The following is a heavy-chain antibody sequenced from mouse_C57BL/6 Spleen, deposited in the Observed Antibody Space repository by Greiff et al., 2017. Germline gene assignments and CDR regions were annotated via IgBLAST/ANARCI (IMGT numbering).Heavy chain of an antibody. Sequence: QVQLKESGAELVKPGASVKLSCKASGYTFTSYWMHWVKQRPGQGLEWIGMIHPNSGSTNYNEKFKSKATLTVDKSSSTAYMQRSSLTSEDSAVYYCAKDGRYFDYWGQGTTLTVSS. CDR2: IHPNSGST. D-gene: IGHD2-3*01. CDR3: AKDGRYFDY. J-gene: IGHJ2*01. V-gene: IGHV1-64*01. CDR1: GYTFTSYW.